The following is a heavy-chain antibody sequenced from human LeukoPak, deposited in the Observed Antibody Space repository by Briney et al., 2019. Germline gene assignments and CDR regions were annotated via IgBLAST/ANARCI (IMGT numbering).Heavy chain of an antibody. D-gene: IGHD3-3*01. CDR1: GGSFSGYY. J-gene: IGHJ4*02. CDR3: ASGSTLYYDFWSGPGPFDY. V-gene: IGHV4-34*01. CDR2: INHSGST. Sequence: KASETLSLTCAVYGGSFSGYYWSWIRQPPGKGLEWIGEINHSGSTNYNPSLKSRVTISVDTSKNQFSLKLSSVTAADTAVYYCASGSTLYYDFWSGPGPFDYWGQGTLVTVSS.